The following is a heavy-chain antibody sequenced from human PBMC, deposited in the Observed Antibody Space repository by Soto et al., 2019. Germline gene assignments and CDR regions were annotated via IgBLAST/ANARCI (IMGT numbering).Heavy chain of an antibody. CDR3: ARKTLTYYYDSSASY. Sequence: QVQLVESGGGVVQPGRSLRLSCAASGFTFSSYGMHWVRQAPGKGLEWVAVISYDRSNKYYADSVKGRFTISRDNSKNTLYPQMNSLRAEDTAVYYCARKTLTYYYDSSASYWGQGTLVTVSS. CDR1: GFTFSSYG. J-gene: IGHJ4*02. CDR2: ISYDRSNK. D-gene: IGHD3-22*01. V-gene: IGHV3-30*03.